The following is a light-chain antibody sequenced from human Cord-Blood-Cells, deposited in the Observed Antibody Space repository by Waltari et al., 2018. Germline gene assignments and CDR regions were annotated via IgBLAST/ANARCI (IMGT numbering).Light chain of an antibody. V-gene: IGLV3-1*01. CDR1: KLGDKY. J-gene: IGLJ3*02. CDR3: QAWDNSTAWV. CDR2: QDS. Sequence: SYELTQPPSVSVSPGQTASITCSGDKLGDKYACWYQQKPGQSPVLVIYQDSKRPSGNTATLTISGTQAMDEADYYCQAWDNSTAWVFGGGTKLTVL.